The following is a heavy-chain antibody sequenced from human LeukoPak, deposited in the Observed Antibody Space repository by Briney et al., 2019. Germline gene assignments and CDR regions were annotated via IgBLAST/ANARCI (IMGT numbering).Heavy chain of an antibody. D-gene: IGHD3-10*01. CDR2: ISSSSSSTI. CDR3: ARDRWFGEFDAFDI. CDR1: GFTFSSYS. V-gene: IGHV3-48*01. J-gene: IGHJ3*02. Sequence: PGGSLRLSCAASGFTFSSYSMNWVRQAPGKGLEWVSYISSSSSSTIYYADSVKGRFTISRDNAKNSLYLQMNSLRAEDTAVYYCARDRWFGEFDAFDIWGQGTMVTVSS.